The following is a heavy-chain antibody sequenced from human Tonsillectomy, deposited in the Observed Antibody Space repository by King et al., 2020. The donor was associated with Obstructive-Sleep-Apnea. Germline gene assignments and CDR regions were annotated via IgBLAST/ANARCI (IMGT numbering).Heavy chain of an antibody. CDR3: ARDGSRYCTGGSCSNWFDP. J-gene: IGHJ5*02. CDR1: GYTFISYY. D-gene: IGHD2-15*01. V-gene: IGHV1-46*03. Sequence: QLVQSGADVKKPGASVKLSCKASGYTFISYYIHWVRQAPGQGLEWMGIISPSEGSTSYAQKFQGRITMTRDTSTTTVYMELSRLRSEDTAIYYCARDGSRYCTGGSCSNWFDPWGQGTLVTVSS. CDR2: ISPSEGST.